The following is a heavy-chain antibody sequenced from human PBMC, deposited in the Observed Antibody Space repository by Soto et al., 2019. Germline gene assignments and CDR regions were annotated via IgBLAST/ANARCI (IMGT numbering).Heavy chain of an antibody. D-gene: IGHD3-16*01. Sequence: SETLPLTCAVSGGSIRSYYWNWIRQPPGKGLEWIGYIYYSGSTNYNPSLRRRVTISVDTSKNQFSLKRSSVIASDTDVYYCARGFGVFDLWGKGTLVLVSS. CDR3: ARGFGVFDL. V-gene: IGHV4-59*08. J-gene: IGHJ3*01. CDR2: IYYSGST. CDR1: GGSIRSYY.